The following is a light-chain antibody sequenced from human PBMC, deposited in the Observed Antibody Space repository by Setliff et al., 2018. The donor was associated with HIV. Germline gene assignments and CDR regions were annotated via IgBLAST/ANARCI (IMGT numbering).Light chain of an antibody. CDR2: DVT. V-gene: IGLV2-23*02. Sequence: QSALTQPASVSGYPGQSITISCTGSSSDIGNYESVSWYQQLPGEVPKLVIYDVTKRPSGVSNRFSASKSGNTASLTISGLQTDDEAHYYCSSYVGSDSWIFGGGTKVTVL. CDR1: SSDIGNYES. J-gene: IGLJ2*01. CDR3: SSYVGSDSWI.